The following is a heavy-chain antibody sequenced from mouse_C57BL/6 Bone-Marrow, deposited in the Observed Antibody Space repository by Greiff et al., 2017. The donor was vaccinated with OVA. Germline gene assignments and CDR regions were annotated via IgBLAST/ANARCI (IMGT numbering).Heavy chain of an antibody. CDR3: ASSLYYVDY. CDR2: IDPSDSYT. J-gene: IGHJ2*01. CDR1: GYTFTSYW. Sequence: VQLQQPGAELVRPGTSVKLSCKASGYTFTSYWMHWVKQRPGQGLEWIGVIDPSDSYTNYNQKFKGKATLTVDTSSSTAYMQLSSLTSEDSAVYYCASSLYYVDYWGQGTTLTVSS. V-gene: IGHV1-59*01.